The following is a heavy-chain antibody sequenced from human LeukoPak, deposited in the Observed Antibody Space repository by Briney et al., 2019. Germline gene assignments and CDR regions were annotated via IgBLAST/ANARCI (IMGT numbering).Heavy chain of an antibody. V-gene: IGHV3-23*01. CDR1: GFTFSSYA. J-gene: IGHJ6*02. D-gene: IGHD3-10*01. Sequence: GGSLRLSCAASGFTFSSYAMSWVRQAPGKGLEWVPAICGSGGSTYYAESVKGRLTISRDNSKNTLYLQMNSLRAEDTAVYYCAKDSPQYYYGSGSYYNVGYYYYYGMDVWGQGTTVTVSS. CDR2: ICGSGGST. CDR3: AKDSPQYYYGSGSYYNVGYYYYYGMDV.